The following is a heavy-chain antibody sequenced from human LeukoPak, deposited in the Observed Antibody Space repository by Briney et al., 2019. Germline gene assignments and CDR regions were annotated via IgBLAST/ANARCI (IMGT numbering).Heavy chain of an antibody. J-gene: IGHJ2*01. CDR3: ARAYGDHPRWSFDL. D-gene: IGHD4-17*01. CDR1: GYTFNAHD. Sequence: GASVNVSCKASGYTFNAHDISWVRQATGQGLEWMGWMNPNNGHTGYAQKFQGRVTITRDISISTAYMELSSLRSEDTAVYYCARAYGDHPRWSFDLWGRGTLVTVSS. CDR2: MNPNNGHT. V-gene: IGHV1-8*03.